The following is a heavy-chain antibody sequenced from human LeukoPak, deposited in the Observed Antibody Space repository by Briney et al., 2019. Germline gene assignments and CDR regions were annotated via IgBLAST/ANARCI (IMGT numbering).Heavy chain of an antibody. D-gene: IGHD3-22*01. J-gene: IGHJ4*02. CDR1: GGSFSGYY. CDR3: AKEAGSYYYDSSGNIDY. CDR2: ISGSGGST. V-gene: IGHV3-23*01. Sequence: ETLSLTCAVYGGSFSGYYWSWIRQPPGKGLEWVSAISGSGGSTYYADSVKGRFTISRDNSKNTLYLQMNSLRAEDTAVYYCAKEAGSYYYDSSGNIDYWGQGTLVTVSS.